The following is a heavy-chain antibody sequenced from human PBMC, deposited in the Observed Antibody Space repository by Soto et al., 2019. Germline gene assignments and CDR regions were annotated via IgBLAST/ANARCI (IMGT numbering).Heavy chain of an antibody. CDR2: IYWDDSK. CDR1: GFSLNTYGVG. CDR3: AHRQGYGELRS. D-gene: IGHD4-17*01. V-gene: IGHV2-5*02. Sequence: SGPTLVNPTQTLTLTCTFSGFSLNTYGVGVGWIRQPPGKALEWLALIYWDDSKRYSPSLKSRLTITKDTSKNQVVLTMTNVDPVDTATYYCAHRQGYGELRSWGQGTLVTVSS. J-gene: IGHJ4*02.